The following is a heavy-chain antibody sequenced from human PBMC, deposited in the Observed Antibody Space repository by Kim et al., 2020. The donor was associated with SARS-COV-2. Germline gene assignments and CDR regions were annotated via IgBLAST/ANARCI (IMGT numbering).Heavy chain of an antibody. J-gene: IGHJ5*02. Sequence: SETLSLTCAVYGGSFSGYYWSWIRQPPGKGLEWIGEINHSGSTNYNPSLKSRVTISVDTSKNQFSLKLSSVTAADTAVYYCARGRNRIWLTWGQGTLVTVSS. D-gene: IGHD5-18*01. CDR2: INHSGST. CDR1: GGSFSGYY. CDR3: ARGRNRIWLT. V-gene: IGHV4-34*01.